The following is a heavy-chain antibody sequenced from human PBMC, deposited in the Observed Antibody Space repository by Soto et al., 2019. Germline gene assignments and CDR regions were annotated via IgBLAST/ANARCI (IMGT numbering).Heavy chain of an antibody. CDR2: IYYSGST. V-gene: IGHV4-31*03. D-gene: IGHD3-3*01. J-gene: IGHJ4*02. CDR1: GGSISFGGYY. CDR3: ARATADFWSDPNRYYFDY. Sequence: SETLALACTVSGGSISFGGYYWSWIRQHPGKGLEWIGYIYYSGSTYYNPSRKSRVTISVDTSKNQFSLKLSSVTAADTAVYYCARATADFWSDPNRYYFDYWGQGTMVTVSS.